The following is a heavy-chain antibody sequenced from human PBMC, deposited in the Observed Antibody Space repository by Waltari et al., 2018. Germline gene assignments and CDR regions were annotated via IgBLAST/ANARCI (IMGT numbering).Heavy chain of an antibody. J-gene: IGHJ4*02. Sequence: QVQLVQSGGEMKEPGASVKVSCKASGYTFTSRGINWVRQAPGQGLEWMGWVNTPSGSTNYAQNLQARVTMTADTSTTTSYMELRSLKSDDTAIYYCARTCISAACYMIYWGQGTLVTVSA. V-gene: IGHV1-18*01. D-gene: IGHD2-2*02. CDR1: GYTFTSRG. CDR2: VNTPSGST. CDR3: ARTCISAACYMIY.